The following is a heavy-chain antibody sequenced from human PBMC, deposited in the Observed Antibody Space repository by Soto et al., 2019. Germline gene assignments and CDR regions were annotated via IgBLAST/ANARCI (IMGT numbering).Heavy chain of an antibody. J-gene: IGHJ6*02. V-gene: IGHV4-39*01. CDR1: GGSTSSADYY. Sequence: SETLSLTCSVSGGSTSSADYYWALTRQPPGKGLEWIGTIYYSGSTYSNPSLKSRVAMSIDTSNNQCTLEMRSVTAADTAVYYCASIRYYDISGAMDVWGQGATVTVPS. D-gene: IGHD3-22*01. CDR3: ASIRYYDISGAMDV. CDR2: IYYSGST.